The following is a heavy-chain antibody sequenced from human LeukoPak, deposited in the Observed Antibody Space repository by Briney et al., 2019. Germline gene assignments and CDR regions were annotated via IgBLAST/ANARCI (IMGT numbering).Heavy chain of an antibody. CDR3: ARVVGARDYGMDV. V-gene: IGHV3-30-3*01. CDR1: GFTFSNYA. Sequence: PGRSLRLSCAASGFTFSNYAMHWVRQAPGKGLEWVAVISYDGSNKYYADSVKGRFTISRDNSKNTLYLQMNSLRAEDTAVYYCARVVGARDYGMDVWGQGTTVTVSS. J-gene: IGHJ6*02. CDR2: ISYDGSNK. D-gene: IGHD1-26*01.